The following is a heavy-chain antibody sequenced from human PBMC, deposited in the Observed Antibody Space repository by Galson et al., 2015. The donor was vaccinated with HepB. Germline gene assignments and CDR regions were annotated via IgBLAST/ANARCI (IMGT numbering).Heavy chain of an antibody. Sequence: SVKVSCKASGYTFTSYDINWVRQATGQGLEWMGWMNPNSGNTGYAQKFQGRVTMTRNTSISTAYMELSSLRSEDTAVYYCARGQEDDSNHNYYYYYYMDVWGKGTTVTVSS. CDR3: ARGQEDDSNHNYYYYYYMDV. CDR2: MNPNSGNT. CDR1: GYTFTSYD. J-gene: IGHJ6*03. D-gene: IGHD4-11*01. V-gene: IGHV1-8*01.